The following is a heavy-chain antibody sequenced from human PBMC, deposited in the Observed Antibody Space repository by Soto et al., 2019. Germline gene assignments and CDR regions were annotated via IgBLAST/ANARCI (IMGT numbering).Heavy chain of an antibody. V-gene: IGHV4-30-4*01. D-gene: IGHD5-18*01. CDR1: GGSISSGDYY. Sequence: SETLSLTCTVSGGSISSGDYYWSWIRQPPGKGLEWIGYIYYSGSTYYNPSLKSRVTISVDTSKNQFSLKLSSVTAADTAVYYCARVSGYSYGILYYWGQGTLVTVSS. CDR3: ARVSGYSYGILYY. CDR2: IYYSGST. J-gene: IGHJ4*02.